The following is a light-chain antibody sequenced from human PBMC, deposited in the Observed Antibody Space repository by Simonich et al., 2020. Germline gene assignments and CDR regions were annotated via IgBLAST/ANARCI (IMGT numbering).Light chain of an antibody. CDR2: YKSDSDK. CDR1: SGNNVGTHR. CDR3: AIWYSSTWV. V-gene: IGLV5-39*01. Sequence: QPVLTQPTSLSASPGASAKFTCTLRSGNNVGTHRIYWYQQKPGSLPRYHRRYKSDSDKPPGSVFPSRFSGSKDASTNAGLLLISGLQSEDEADYYCAIWYSSTWVFGGGTKLTVL. J-gene: IGLJ3*02.